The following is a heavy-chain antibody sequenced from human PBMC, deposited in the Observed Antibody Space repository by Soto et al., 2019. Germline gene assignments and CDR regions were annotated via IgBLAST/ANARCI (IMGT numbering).Heavy chain of an antibody. J-gene: IGHJ4*02. D-gene: IGHD2-21*02. V-gene: IGHV1-18*01. Sequence: ASVRVSCKASGYTFYSHSISWVRQAPGQGLEWIGRINADNGNTQYAQKFQGRVTMTTDTSTTTAYMELRNLRSDDTAVYYCAADRTYCGGDCYVDWGQGTLVTVSS. CDR1: GYTFYSHS. CDR3: AADRTYCGGDCYVD. CDR2: INADNGNT.